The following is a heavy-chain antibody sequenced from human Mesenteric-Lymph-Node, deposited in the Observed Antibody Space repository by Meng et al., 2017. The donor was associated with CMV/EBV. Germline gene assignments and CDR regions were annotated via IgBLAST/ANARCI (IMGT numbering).Heavy chain of an antibody. D-gene: IGHD3-16*01. V-gene: IGHV3-21*04. CDR2: ISSSSSYI. CDR1: GFTFSSYS. Sequence: GGSLRLSCAASGFTFSSYSMNWVRQAPGKGLEWVSSISSSSSYIYYADSVKGRFSISRDNSKNTLYLQMDSLRAEDTAVYYCARGGYGIWAFDIWGQGTMVTVSS. J-gene: IGHJ3*02. CDR3: ARGGYGIWAFDI.